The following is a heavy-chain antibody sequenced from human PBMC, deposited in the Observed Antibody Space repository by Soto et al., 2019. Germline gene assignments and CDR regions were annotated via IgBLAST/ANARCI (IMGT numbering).Heavy chain of an antibody. CDR1: GGTFSSYA. D-gene: IGHD3-22*01. CDR2: IIPIFGTA. J-gene: IGHJ4*02. V-gene: IGHV1-69*06. Sequence: QVQLVQSGAEVKKPGSSVKVSCKASGGTFSSYAISWVRQAPGQGLEWMGGIIPIFGTASYAQKFQGRVTITADKSTSTAYMELSSLRSEDTAVYYCARNLLDYYDSSGYSDYWGQGTLVTVSS. CDR3: ARNLLDYYDSSGYSDY.